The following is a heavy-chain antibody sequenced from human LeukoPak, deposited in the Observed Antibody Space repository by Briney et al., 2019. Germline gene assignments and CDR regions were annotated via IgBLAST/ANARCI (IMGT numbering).Heavy chain of an antibody. V-gene: IGHV4-34*01. CDR3: ARGNFHYSSSSWLRGVSYYFDY. Sequence: SETLSLTCAVYGGSFSGYYWSWIRQPPGKGLEWIGEINHSGSTNYNPSLRSRVTISVDTSKNQFSLKLSSVTAADMAVYYCARGNFHYSSSSWLRGVSYYFDYWGQGTLVTVSS. CDR1: GGSFSGYY. CDR2: INHSGST. J-gene: IGHJ4*02. D-gene: IGHD6-13*01.